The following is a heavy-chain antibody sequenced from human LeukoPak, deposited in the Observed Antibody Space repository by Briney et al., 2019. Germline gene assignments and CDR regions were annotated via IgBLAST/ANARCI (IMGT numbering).Heavy chain of an antibody. CDR1: GFTFNNYA. V-gene: IGHV3-23*01. D-gene: IGHD1-26*01. CDR3: ARGSYTGFDP. J-gene: IGHJ5*02. Sequence: GGSLRLSCTAAGFTFNNYAMSWVRQAPGKGLEWVSHISDSGGKTYYADSVKGRFTISRDNSKNTLYLQMDSLRAEDTAVYYCARGSYTGFDPWGQGTLVTVSS. CDR2: ISDSGGKT.